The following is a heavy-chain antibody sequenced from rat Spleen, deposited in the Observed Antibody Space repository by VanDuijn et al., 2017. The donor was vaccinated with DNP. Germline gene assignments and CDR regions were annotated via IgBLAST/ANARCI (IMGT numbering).Heavy chain of an antibody. V-gene: IGHV5S13*01. CDR2: ISTGGGNT. CDR3: ARHELSHGPFDY. CDR1: GFTFSNYG. Sequence: EVQLVESGGGLVQPGRSLKLSCAASGFTFSNYGMAWVRQAPTKGLEWVASISTGGGNTYYRDSVKGRFTVSRDSAKSTLNLQMDSLRSEDTATYYCARHELSHGPFDYWGQGVMVTVSS. J-gene: IGHJ2*01.